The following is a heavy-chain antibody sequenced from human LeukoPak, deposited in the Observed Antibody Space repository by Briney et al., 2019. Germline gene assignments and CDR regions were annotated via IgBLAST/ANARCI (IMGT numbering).Heavy chain of an antibody. V-gene: IGHV4-4*09. D-gene: IGHD6-13*01. Sequence: SETLSLTCTVSGGSISSYYWSWIRQPPGKGLEWIGYIYTSGSTNYNPSLKSRVTISVDTSKNQLSLKLSSVTAADTAVYYCASHGTAAAGTFDYWGQGTLVTVSS. CDR2: IYTSGST. CDR3: ASHGTAAAGTFDY. J-gene: IGHJ4*02. CDR1: GGSISSYY.